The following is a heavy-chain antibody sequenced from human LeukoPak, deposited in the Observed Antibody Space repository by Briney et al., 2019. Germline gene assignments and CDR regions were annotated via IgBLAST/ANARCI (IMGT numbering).Heavy chain of an antibody. J-gene: IGHJ4*02. V-gene: IGHV3-7*01. Sequence: GGSLRLSCAASGFTFNRYWMSWVRQAPGKGLEWVANIKEDGSERYYEDAVKGRFTISRDNAKYSVFLQMSSLRAEDTAVYYCARAYCGTDCYGTFDSWGQGTLVTVSS. CDR2: IKEDGSER. CDR3: ARAYCGTDCYGTFDS. CDR1: GFTFNRYW. D-gene: IGHD2-21*02.